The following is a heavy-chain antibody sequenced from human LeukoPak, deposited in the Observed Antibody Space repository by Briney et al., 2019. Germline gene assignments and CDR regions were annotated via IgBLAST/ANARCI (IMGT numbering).Heavy chain of an antibody. CDR3: ARKLCTGDCYLFDP. J-gene: IGHJ5*02. CDR2: INTNNGNT. Sequence: ASVKVSCKASGYTFSTYGLMWVRQAPGQGLEWMGWINTNNGNTNYAQKFQGRVTMTTDTSTSTGYMELRSLGSDDTAVYYCARKLCTGDCYLFDPWGQGTLVTVSS. V-gene: IGHV1-18*01. CDR1: GYTFSTYG. D-gene: IGHD2-21*02.